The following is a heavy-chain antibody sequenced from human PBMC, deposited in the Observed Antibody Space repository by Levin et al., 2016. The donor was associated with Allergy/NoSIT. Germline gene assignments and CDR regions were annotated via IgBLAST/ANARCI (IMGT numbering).Heavy chain of an antibody. Sequence: RQAPGKGLEWIGYIYYSGSTYYNPSLKSRVTISVDTSKNQFSLKLSSVTAADTAVYYCATESEVGATTPIFDYWGQGTLVTVSS. V-gene: IGHV4-30-4*01. D-gene: IGHD1-26*01. CDR3: ATESEVGATTPIFDY. J-gene: IGHJ4*02. CDR2: IYYSGST.